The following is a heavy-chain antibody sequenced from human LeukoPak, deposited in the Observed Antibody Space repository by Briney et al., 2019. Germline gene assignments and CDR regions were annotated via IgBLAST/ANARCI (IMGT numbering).Heavy chain of an antibody. D-gene: IGHD6-19*01. Sequence: PGGSLRLSCAASGFTFSSYAMSWVRQAPGKGLEWVSVTYSGGSTYYADSVKGRFTISRDNSKNTLYLQMNSLRVEDTAVYYCAREVAVGPFDYWGQGTLVTVSS. CDR2: TYSGGST. V-gene: IGHV3-23*03. CDR3: AREVAVGPFDY. CDR1: GFTFSSYA. J-gene: IGHJ4*02.